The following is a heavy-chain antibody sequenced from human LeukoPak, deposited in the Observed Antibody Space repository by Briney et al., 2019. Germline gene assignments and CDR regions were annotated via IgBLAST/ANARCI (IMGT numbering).Heavy chain of an antibody. CDR2: INPNSGGT. CDR1: GDTFTGYY. J-gene: IGHJ4*02. Sequence: GASVKVSCKASGDTFTGYYMHWVRQAPGQGLEWMGRINPNSGGTNYAQKFQGRVTMTRDTSISTAYMELSRLRSDDTAVYYCARDDYDSSGYYDYWGQGTLVTVSS. CDR3: ARDDYDSSGYYDY. D-gene: IGHD3-22*01. V-gene: IGHV1-2*06.